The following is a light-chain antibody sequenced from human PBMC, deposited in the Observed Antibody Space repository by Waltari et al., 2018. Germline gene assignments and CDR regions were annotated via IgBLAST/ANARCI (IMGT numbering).Light chain of an antibody. J-gene: IGLJ3*02. CDR1: TPNLGNNY. V-gene: IGLV1-51*01. Sequence: QSVLTQAPSVSAAPGQTVTISCSGTTPNLGNNYLSWYQQLPGAAPKIVIYEDNRRPSGIPDRFSGSKSGASATLGITGLQTGDEADYYCGSWDSSLGIGVLGGGTRLTVL. CDR3: GSWDSSLGIGV. CDR2: EDN.